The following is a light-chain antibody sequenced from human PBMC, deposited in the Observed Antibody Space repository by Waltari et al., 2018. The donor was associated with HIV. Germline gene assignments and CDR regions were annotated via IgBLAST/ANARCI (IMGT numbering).Light chain of an antibody. CDR1: TSDFDPFTF. Sequence: HSALTQPASVSGSPGPSIPISCTGPTSDFDPFTFAPWYQHSPGRAPKLIIFEVYSRPSGVSERFSGSKSGDTASLTISALRAEDEADYFCSSYSARGFVAFGGGTKVTVL. J-gene: IGLJ3*02. V-gene: IGLV2-14*01. CDR3: SSYSARGFVA. CDR2: EVY.